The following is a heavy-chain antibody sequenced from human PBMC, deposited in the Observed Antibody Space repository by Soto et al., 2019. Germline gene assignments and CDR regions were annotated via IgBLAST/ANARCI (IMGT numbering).Heavy chain of an antibody. CDR2: ISYDGSNK. CDR1: GFTFSSYA. J-gene: IGHJ6*02. Sequence: GGSLRLSCAASGFTFSSYAMHWVRQAPGKGLEWVAVISYDGSNKYYADSVKGRFTISRDNSKNTLYLQMNSLRAEDTAVYYCARDFDYGSGNYGMDVWGQGTTVT. V-gene: IGHV3-30-3*01. D-gene: IGHD3-10*01. CDR3: ARDFDYGSGNYGMDV.